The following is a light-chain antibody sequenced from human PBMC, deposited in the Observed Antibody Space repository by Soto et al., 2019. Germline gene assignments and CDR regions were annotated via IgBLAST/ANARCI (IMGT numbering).Light chain of an antibody. Sequence: QSGLTQPPSASGSPGQTVTISCSGTSSDVGSYNYVSWYQQGPGKAPKLIIYEVSKRPSGVPDRFSGSKSGNTASLTVSGLQAEDEADYYCSSYAGSNIEVFGTGTKLTVL. V-gene: IGLV2-8*01. CDR3: SSYAGSNIEV. J-gene: IGLJ1*01. CDR1: SSDVGSYNY. CDR2: EVS.